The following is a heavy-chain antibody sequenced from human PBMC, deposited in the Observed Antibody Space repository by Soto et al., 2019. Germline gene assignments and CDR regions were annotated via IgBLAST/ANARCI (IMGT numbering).Heavy chain of an antibody. D-gene: IGHD2-15*01. CDR2: IYYSGST. Sequence: QVQLQESGPGLVKPSETLSLTCTVSGGSISSYYWSWIRQPPGKGLEWIGYIYYSGSTNYNPSLKSRVTISVDTSKNQFSLKLSSVTAADTAVYYRARHPNHCSGGSCYSTEANWGQGTLVTVSS. CDR1: GGSISSYY. V-gene: IGHV4-59*08. J-gene: IGHJ1*01. CDR3: ARHPNHCSGGSCYSTEAN.